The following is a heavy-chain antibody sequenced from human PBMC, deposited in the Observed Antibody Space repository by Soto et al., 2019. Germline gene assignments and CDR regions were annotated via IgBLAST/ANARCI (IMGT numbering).Heavy chain of an antibody. D-gene: IGHD6-13*01. J-gene: IGHJ4*02. CDR2: ISSSSSYT. Sequence: QVQLVESGGGLVKPGGSLRLSCAASGFTFSDYYMSWIRQAPGKGLEWVSYISSSSSYTNYADSVKGRFTISRDNAKNSLYLQMNSLRAEGTAVYYCARVGGFGIAAAGVDYWGQGTLVTVSS. V-gene: IGHV3-11*05. CDR1: GFTFSDYY. CDR3: ARVGGFGIAAAGVDY.